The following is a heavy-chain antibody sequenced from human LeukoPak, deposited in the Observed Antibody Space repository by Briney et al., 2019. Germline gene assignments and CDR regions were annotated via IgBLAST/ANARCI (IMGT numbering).Heavy chain of an antibody. D-gene: IGHD1-7*01. CDR3: AKELRTGTTFPNWFDP. V-gene: IGHV3-23*01. CDR1: GFTFSSYA. CDR2: ISGSGGST. J-gene: IGHJ5*02. Sequence: GGSLRLSCAASGFTFSSYAMSWVRQAPGKGLEWVSAISGSGGSTYYADSVKGRFTISRDNSKNTLYLQMNSLRAEDTAVYYCAKELRTGTTFPNWFDPWGQGTLVTVSS.